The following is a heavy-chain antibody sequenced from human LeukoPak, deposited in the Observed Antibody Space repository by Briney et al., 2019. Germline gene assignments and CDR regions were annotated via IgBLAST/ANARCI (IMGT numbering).Heavy chain of an antibody. V-gene: IGHV4-31*03. J-gene: IGHJ2*01. CDR2: IYYSGST. D-gene: IGHD3-22*01. Sequence: SETLSLTCTVSGGSISSGGYYWSWIRQHPGKGLEWIGYIYYSGSTYYNPSLKSRVTISLDTSKIHFSLKLSSVTAADTAVYYCARYSYDSSGYRPHRYFDLWGRGTLVTVSS. CDR1: GGSISSGGYY. CDR3: ARYSYDSSGYRPHRYFDL.